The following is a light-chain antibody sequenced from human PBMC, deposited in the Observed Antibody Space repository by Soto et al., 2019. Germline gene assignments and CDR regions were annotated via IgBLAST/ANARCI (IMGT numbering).Light chain of an antibody. CDR1: QSVLYSSNNKNY. Sequence: DIVMTQSPDSLAVSLGERATINCKSSQSVLYSSNNKNYLAWYQQKPGQPPKLLIYWASTRASGVPDRFSGSGSGTDFTLTISSLQAEDVAVYYCQQYYTTPPTFGPGTKVDFK. CDR2: WAS. V-gene: IGKV4-1*01. CDR3: QQYYTTPPT. J-gene: IGKJ3*01.